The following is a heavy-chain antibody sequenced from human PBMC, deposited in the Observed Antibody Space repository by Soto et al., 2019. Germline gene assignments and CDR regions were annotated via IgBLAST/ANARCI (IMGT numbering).Heavy chain of an antibody. Sequence: EVQLVESGGGLVQPGGSLRLSCAASGFTFSSYSMNWVRQAPGKGLEWVSYISSSSSTIYYADSVKGRFTISRDNAKNTLYLQMSSLRDEDTAVYYCARDPVPYCGGDCYSDWYCDLWGRGTLVTVSS. D-gene: IGHD2-21*02. CDR3: ARDPVPYCGGDCYSDWYCDL. CDR2: ISSSSSTI. CDR1: GFTFSSYS. J-gene: IGHJ2*01. V-gene: IGHV3-48*02.